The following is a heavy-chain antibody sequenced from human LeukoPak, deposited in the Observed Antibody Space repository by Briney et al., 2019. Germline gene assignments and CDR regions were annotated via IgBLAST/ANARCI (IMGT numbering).Heavy chain of an antibody. CDR1: GGSFSGYY. CDR2: INHSGST. V-gene: IGHV4-34*01. D-gene: IGHD3-10*01. Sequence: PSETLSLTCAVYGGSFSGYYWSWIRQPPGKGLEWIGEINHSGSTNYNPSLKSRVTISVDTSKNQFSLKLSSVTAADTAVYYCGVWGSGSSDYWGQGTLVTVSS. CDR3: GVWGSGSSDY. J-gene: IGHJ4*02.